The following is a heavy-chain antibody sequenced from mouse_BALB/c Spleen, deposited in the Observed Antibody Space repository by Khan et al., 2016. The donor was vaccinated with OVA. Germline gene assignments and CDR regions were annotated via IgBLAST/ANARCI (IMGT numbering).Heavy chain of an antibody. CDR1: GYTFIHYW. D-gene: IGHD1-1*01. J-gene: IGHJ2*01. CDR2: INPSTGYT. V-gene: IGHV1-7*01. CDR3: ARRGLRWDFDY. Sequence: VQLQQSGAELAKPGASVKMSCKASGYTFIHYWILWVKQRPGQGLEWIGYINPSTGYTEYNQNFKDKATLPADKSSSTAYMQLSSLTSQASAVLYCARRGLRWDFDYWGQGTTLTVSS.